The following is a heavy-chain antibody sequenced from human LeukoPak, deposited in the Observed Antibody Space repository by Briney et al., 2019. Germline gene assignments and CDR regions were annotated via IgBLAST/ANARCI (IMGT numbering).Heavy chain of an antibody. CDR3: ARAGRVREDSRIGLGAFDI. Sequence: PSETLSLTCTVSGGSISSYYWSWIRQPPRKGLEWIGYIYYSGSTNYNPSLKSRVPISVDTSKNQFSLKLSSVTAADTAVYYCARAGRVREDSRIGLGAFDIWGQGTMVTVSS. J-gene: IGHJ3*02. D-gene: IGHD3-22*01. V-gene: IGHV4-59*01. CDR1: GGSISSYY. CDR2: IYYSGST.